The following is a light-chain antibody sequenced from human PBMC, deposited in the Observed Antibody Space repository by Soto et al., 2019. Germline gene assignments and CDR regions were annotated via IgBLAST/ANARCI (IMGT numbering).Light chain of an antibody. Sequence: QSALTQPASVSGSPGQSITISCTGTSSDVGSYNLVSWYQQHPGKAPKLMIYEDTKRHSGVSNRFSGSKSGTTASLTISGLQAEDEADYYCCSYAGSSTFVVFGGGTKLTVL. CDR2: EDT. CDR1: SSDVGSYNL. V-gene: IGLV2-23*02. J-gene: IGLJ2*01. CDR3: CSYAGSSTFVV.